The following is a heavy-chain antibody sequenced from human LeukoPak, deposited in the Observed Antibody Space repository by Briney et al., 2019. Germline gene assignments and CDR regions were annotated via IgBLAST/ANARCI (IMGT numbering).Heavy chain of an antibody. CDR2: ISYDGNIQ. D-gene: IGHD3-10*01. Sequence: PGGSLRLSCAASGFTFSSYAMHWVRQAPGKGLEWVAVISYDGNIQYYADSVKGRFTISRDNSRNTLYLQMNSLRAEDTAVYYCAKDGVWIGEKKANMDIWGKGTTV. V-gene: IGHV3-30*04. CDR1: GFTFSSYA. CDR3: AKDGVWIGEKKANMDI. J-gene: IGHJ6*03.